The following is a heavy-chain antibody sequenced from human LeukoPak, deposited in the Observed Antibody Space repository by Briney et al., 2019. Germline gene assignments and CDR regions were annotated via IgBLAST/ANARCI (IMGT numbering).Heavy chain of an antibody. CDR3: ARGEKNILTGYYSLYYYYYYMDV. D-gene: IGHD3-9*01. CDR1: GFTFSSYS. V-gene: IGHV3-21*01. Sequence: KTGGSLGLSCAASGFTFSSYSMNWVRQAPGKGLEWVSSISSSSSYIYYADSVKGRFTISRDNAKNSLYLQMNSLRAEDTAVYYCARGEKNILTGYYSLYYYYYYMDVWGKGTTVTVSS. CDR2: ISSSSSYI. J-gene: IGHJ6*03.